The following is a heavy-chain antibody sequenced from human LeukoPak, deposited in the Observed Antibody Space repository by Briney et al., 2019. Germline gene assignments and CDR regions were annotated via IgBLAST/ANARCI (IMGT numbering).Heavy chain of an antibody. V-gene: IGHV3-30*18. CDR3: AKDESGSYLDY. Sequence: GGSLTLSCPAPGFTFSSYGLHGLRPPPGKGRAGVAVISYDGSNNYYAESVKGRFTIYRDNSKTTLYLQMNSLRAEDTAVYYCAKDESGSYLDYWGQGTLVTVSS. D-gene: IGHD1-26*01. CDR2: ISYDGSNN. J-gene: IGHJ4*02. CDR1: GFTFSSYG.